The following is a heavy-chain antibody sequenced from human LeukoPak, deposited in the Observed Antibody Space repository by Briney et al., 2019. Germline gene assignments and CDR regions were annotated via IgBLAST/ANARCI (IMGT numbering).Heavy chain of an antibody. CDR2: INHSGST. CDR3: ARQSIRRFPVMVRGIFDP. J-gene: IGHJ5*02. CDR1: GGSFSGYY. D-gene: IGHD3-10*01. V-gene: IGHV4-34*01. Sequence: SETLSLTCAVYGGSFSGYYWSWIRQPPGKGLEWIGEINHSGSTNYNPSLKSRVTISVDTSKNQFSLKLSSVTAADTAVYYCARQSIRRFPVMVRGIFDPWGQGTLVTVSS.